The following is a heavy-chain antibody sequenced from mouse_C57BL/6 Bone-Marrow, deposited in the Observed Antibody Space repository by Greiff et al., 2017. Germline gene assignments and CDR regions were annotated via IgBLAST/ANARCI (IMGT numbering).Heavy chain of an antibody. CDR3: ARERRLRPYY. D-gene: IGHD2-4*01. J-gene: IGHJ2*01. V-gene: IGHV1-64*01. CDR2: IHPNSGST. CDR1: GYTFTSYW. Sequence: VQLQQSGAELVKPGASVKLSCKASGYTFTSYWMHWVKQRPGQGLEWIGMIHPNSGSTNYNEKFKSKSTLTLDKSSSTAYMQLSSLTSEDSAVYYCARERRLRPYYWGQGTTLTVSS.